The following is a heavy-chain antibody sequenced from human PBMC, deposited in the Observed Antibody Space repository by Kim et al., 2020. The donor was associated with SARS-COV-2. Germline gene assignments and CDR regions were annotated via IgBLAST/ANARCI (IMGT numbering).Heavy chain of an antibody. Sequence: ASVKVSCKASGYRFTYLAMNWVRQAPGHGLEWMGWIDTNTGNPAYAQGFTGRFVFSLDTSVSTAYLQISSLKAEDTAIYYCARGHHDYYWGQGTQITVSS. D-gene: IGHD3-16*01. CDR3: ARGHHDYY. CDR1: GYRFTYLA. J-gene: IGHJ4*02. CDR2: IDTNTGNP. V-gene: IGHV7-4-1*02.